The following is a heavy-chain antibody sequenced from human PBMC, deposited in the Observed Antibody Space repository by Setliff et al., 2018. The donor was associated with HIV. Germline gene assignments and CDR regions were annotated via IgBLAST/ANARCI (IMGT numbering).Heavy chain of an antibody. CDR2: IFYSGNT. V-gene: IGHV4-59*11. CDR3: ARDPGGLYCRGTSCQGGCFDP. CDR1: GGPISNHY. D-gene: IGHD2-2*01. J-gene: IGHJ5*02. Sequence: PSETLSLTCTVSGGPISNHYWSWIRQPPEKGLEWIGSIFYSGNTNYNPSLKSRVTISVDKSKNQFSLKLSPVTAADTAVYYCARDPGGLYCRGTSCQGGCFDPWGQGTLVTVSS.